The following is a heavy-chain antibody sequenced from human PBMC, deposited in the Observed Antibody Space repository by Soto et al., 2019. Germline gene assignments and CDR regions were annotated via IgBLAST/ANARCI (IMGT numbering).Heavy chain of an antibody. Sequence: SETLSLTCAVYGGSFSDYYWSWIRQPPGKGLEWIGEINHSGSTNYNPSLKSRVTMSVDTSKNQFSLKLSSVTAADTAVYYCARAYYDFWSGYYGPTTHFDYWGQGTLVTVSS. J-gene: IGHJ4*02. CDR2: INHSGST. D-gene: IGHD3-3*01. CDR3: ARAYYDFWSGYYGPTTHFDY. CDR1: GGSFSDYY. V-gene: IGHV4-34*01.